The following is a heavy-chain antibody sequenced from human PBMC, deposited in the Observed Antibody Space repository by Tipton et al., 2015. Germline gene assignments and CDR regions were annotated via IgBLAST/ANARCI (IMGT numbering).Heavy chain of an antibody. D-gene: IGHD4-23*01. J-gene: IGHJ4*02. CDR3: VNDLHTVALD. Sequence: SLRLSCAASGFTVSSNYMSWVRQAPGKGLEWVSIIYSGGSTYYADSVKGRFTISRDNSKNTLYLQMSSLRAEDTAVYYCVNDLHTVALDWGQGTLVTVSS. V-gene: IGHV3-53*05. CDR1: GFTVSSNY. CDR2: IYSGGST.